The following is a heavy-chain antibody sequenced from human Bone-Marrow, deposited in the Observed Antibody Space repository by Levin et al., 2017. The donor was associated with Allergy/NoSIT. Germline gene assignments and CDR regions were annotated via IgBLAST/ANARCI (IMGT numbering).Heavy chain of an antibody. CDR1: GLTFSDHY. Sequence: AGGSLRLSCAASGLTFSDHYMSWIRQAPGKGLEWVSYISTGGINIYYADSVKGRFTISRDNAKNSLYLQMNSLRAEDTAVYYCARVFCIGGSCYPEGYFDYWAQGTLVTVSS. J-gene: IGHJ4*02. CDR2: ISTGGINI. V-gene: IGHV3-11*01. CDR3: ARVFCIGGSCYPEGYFDY. D-gene: IGHD2-15*01.